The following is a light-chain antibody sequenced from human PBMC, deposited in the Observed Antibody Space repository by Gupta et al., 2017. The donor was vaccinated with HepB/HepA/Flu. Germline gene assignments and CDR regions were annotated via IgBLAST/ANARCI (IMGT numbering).Light chain of an antibody. CDR2: GAS. V-gene: IGKV3-20*01. CDR1: QSVSSNY. CDR3: QHYGSSPRT. J-gene: IGKJ2*01. Sequence: GTLSLSLGERATLSCRASQSVSSNYLAWYQQKPGQAPRLLVYGASSRATGIPDRFSGSGSGTDLTITISRLEPGDFAVYYCQHYGSSPRTFGQGTKLEIK.